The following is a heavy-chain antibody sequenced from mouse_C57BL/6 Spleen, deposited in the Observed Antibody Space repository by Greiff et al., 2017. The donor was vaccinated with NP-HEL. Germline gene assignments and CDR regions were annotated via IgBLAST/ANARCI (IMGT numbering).Heavy chain of an antibody. Sequence: QVQLQQSGAELVRPGTSVKMSCKASGHTFTNYWLGWAKQRPGHGLEWIGDIYPGGGYTNYNEKFKGKATLTADKSASTAYMQFSSLTPEDSAIYYGARSYDYSAWFAYWGQGTLVTVSA. CDR1: GHTFTNYW. J-gene: IGHJ3*01. CDR2: IYPGGGYT. V-gene: IGHV1-63*01. CDR3: ARSYDYSAWFAY. D-gene: IGHD2-4*01.